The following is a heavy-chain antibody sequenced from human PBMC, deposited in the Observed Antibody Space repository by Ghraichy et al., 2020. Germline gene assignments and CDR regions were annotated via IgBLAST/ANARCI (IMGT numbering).Heavy chain of an antibody. V-gene: IGHV3-7*01. J-gene: IGHJ4*02. CDR3: ARDPRGPDY. CDR2: INQDGSQK. D-gene: IGHD3-10*01. CDR1: GFSFSAYW. Sequence: GGSLRLSCAASGFSFSAYWVTWVRQAPGMGLEWVANINQDGSQKYYVDSVKGRFTISRDNAKNSLYLQMNSLRAEDTAVYYCARDPRGPDYWGQGALVTVSS.